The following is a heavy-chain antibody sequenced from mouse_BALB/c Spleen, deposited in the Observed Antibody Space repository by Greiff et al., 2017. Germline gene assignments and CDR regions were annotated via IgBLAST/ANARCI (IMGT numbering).Heavy chain of an antibody. CDR2: ISDGGSYT. CDR3: ARAKLGYYAMDY. CDR1: GFTFSDYY. J-gene: IGHJ4*01. Sequence: EVKLVESGGGLVKPGGSLKLSCAASGFTFSDYYMYWVRQTPEKRLEWVATISDGGSYTYYPDSVKGRFTISRDNAKNNLYLQMSSLKSEDTAMYYCARAKLGYYAMDYWGQGTSVTVSS. V-gene: IGHV5-4*02. D-gene: IGHD4-1*01.